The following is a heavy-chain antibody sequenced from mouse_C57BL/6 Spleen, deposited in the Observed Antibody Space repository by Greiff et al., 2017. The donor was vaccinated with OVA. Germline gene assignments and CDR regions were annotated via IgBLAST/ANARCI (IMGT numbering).Heavy chain of an antibody. CDR2: IHPNSGST. V-gene: IGHV1-64*01. Sequence: VQLQQPGAELVKPGASVKLSCKASGYTFTSYWMHWVKQRPGQGLEWIGMIHPNSGSTNYNEKFKSKATLTVDKSSSTAYMQLSSLTSEDSAVYYCARSDYSNHGGFDYWGQGTLVTVSA. D-gene: IGHD2-5*01. J-gene: IGHJ3*01. CDR1: GYTFTSYW. CDR3: ARSDYSNHGGFDY.